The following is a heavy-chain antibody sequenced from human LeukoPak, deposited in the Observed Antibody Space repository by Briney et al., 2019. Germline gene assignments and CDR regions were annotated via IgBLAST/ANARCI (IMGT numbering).Heavy chain of an antibody. CDR1: GGSISSYY. Sequence: SETLSLTCTVSGGSISSYYWSWIRQPPGKGLEWIGYIYYSGSTNYNPSLKSRVTISVDTSKNQFSLKLSSVTAADTAVYYCARSTLWFGSSGAEYFQHWGQGTLVTVSS. V-gene: IGHV4-59*12. J-gene: IGHJ1*01. D-gene: IGHD3-10*01. CDR3: ARSTLWFGSSGAEYFQH. CDR2: IYYSGST.